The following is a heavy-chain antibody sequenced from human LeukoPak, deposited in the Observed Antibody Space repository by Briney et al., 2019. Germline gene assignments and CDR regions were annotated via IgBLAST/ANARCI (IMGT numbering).Heavy chain of an antibody. CDR1: GGSISGYD. CDR3: ARTYCSSTSCYLFHFDY. CDR2: IYYSGRT. J-gene: IGHJ4*02. D-gene: IGHD2-2*01. Sequence: PSETLSLTCTVSGGSISGYDWSWIRQPPGRGLEWIGYIYYSGRTNYSPSLESRVTISVDTSRSQFSLQLSSVTAADTAVYYCARTYCSSTSCYLFHFDYWGQGILVTVSS. V-gene: IGHV4-59*01.